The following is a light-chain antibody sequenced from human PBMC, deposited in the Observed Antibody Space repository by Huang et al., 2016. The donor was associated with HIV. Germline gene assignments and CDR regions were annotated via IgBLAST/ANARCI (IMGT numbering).Light chain of an antibody. J-gene: IGKJ2*01. CDR2: GAS. V-gene: IGKV3-15*01. CDR1: QSVSSN. CDR3: QQYNNWPPEYT. Sequence: EIVMTQSPATLSVSPGNRATLSCRASQSVSSNLAWYQQKIGQAPRLLIYGASTRATGSPARVSGRGSGTEFTLTISSLQSEDFAIYYCQQYNNWPPEYTFGQGTKVEIK.